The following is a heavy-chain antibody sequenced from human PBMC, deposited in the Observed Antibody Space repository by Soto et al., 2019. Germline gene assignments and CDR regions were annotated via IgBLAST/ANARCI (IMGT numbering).Heavy chain of an antibody. V-gene: IGHV1-18*04. CDR1: GYGTTSHG. D-gene: IGHD3-16*02. CDR3: PRVAELGGVIAHDY. J-gene: IGHJ4*01. CDR2: MSAYYGST. Sequence: SVKVCCEASGYGTTSHGSSWVRQAPEQGLEWMGWMSAYYGSTEYAQKFQGRVTMTRDTSTNTAFMELRSLRSDDQDVSYCPRVAELGGVIAHDY.